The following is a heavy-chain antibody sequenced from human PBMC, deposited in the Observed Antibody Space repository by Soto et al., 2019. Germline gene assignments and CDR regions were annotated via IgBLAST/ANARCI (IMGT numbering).Heavy chain of an antibody. Sequence: VQLVESGGGLVQPGRSLRLSCAASGFTFDDYAMHWVRQAPGKGLEWVSGISGNSGSIGYADSVKGRFSISRDNAKNSLYLQMNSLRAEDTALYYCAKDKARIAAAGSDYWGQGTLVTVSS. V-gene: IGHV3-9*01. CDR1: GFTFDDYA. CDR3: AKDKARIAAAGSDY. CDR2: ISGNSGSI. J-gene: IGHJ4*02. D-gene: IGHD6-13*01.